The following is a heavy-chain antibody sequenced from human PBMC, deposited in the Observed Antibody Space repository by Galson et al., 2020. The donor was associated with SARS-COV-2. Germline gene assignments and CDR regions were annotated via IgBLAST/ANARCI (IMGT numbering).Heavy chain of an antibody. CDR3: ARLHYGEYAPEAFDI. CDR1: GTSISSGSYS. Sequence: SETMSLTCAVSGTSISSGSYSWNWNRQPPGKGLEWLGYISPSGGTYYNPSLKSRVTISGDRSKNQFSLRLSAVTAADTAVYYCARLHYGEYAPEAFDIWGPGTRVTVAS. CDR2: ISPSGGT. V-gene: IGHV4-30-2*01. J-gene: IGHJ3*02. D-gene: IGHD4-17*01.